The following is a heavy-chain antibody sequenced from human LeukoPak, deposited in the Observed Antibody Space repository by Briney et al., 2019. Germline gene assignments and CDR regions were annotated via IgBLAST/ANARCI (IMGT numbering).Heavy chain of an antibody. J-gene: IGHJ6*03. CDR1: GGSISSGGYS. Sequence: SQTLSLTCAVSGGSISSGGYSWSWIRQPPGKGLEWIGYIYYSGSTYYNPSLKSRVTISVDTSKNQFSLKLSSVTAADTAVYYCARTTEGGYTYDYFYYYYMDVWGKGTTVTISS. CDR3: ARTTEGGYTYDYFYYYYMDV. V-gene: IGHV4-30-4*07. D-gene: IGHD5-18*01. CDR2: IYYSGST.